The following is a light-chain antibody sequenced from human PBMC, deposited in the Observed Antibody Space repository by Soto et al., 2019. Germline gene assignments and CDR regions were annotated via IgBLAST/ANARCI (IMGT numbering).Light chain of an antibody. Sequence: EIVLTQSPGTLSLSPGERATLSCRASQSASSYLAWYQQKPGQAPRLLIYGASSRATGIPDRFSGSGSGTDFTLTISRLEPEDFAVYYCQQYGRPSRTFGQGTKVEIK. J-gene: IGKJ1*01. V-gene: IGKV3-20*01. CDR3: QQYGRPSRT. CDR2: GAS. CDR1: QSASSY.